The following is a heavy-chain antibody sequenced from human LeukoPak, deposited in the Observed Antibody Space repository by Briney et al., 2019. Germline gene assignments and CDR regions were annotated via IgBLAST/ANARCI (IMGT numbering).Heavy chain of an antibody. CDR1: GFTFSNYS. CDR2: ISSSSTYI. J-gene: IGHJ4*02. Sequence: GGSLRLSCAASGFTFSNYSMNWVRQAPGKGLGWVSSISSSSTYIYYADSVRGRFTISRDNAKNSLYLQMNSLRAEDTAVYFCASPGQLLWFGELPGLDYWGQGTLVTVSS. CDR3: ASPGQLLWFGELPGLDY. D-gene: IGHD3-10*01. V-gene: IGHV3-21*01.